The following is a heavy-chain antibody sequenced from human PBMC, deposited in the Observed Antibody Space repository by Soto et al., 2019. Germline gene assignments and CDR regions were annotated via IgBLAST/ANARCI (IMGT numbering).Heavy chain of an antibody. Sequence: EVQLVESGGDVVKPGTTLRLSCEASGVSFINAWMSWVRQAPGKGLEWVGRIKSRTDGGTIEYGTTVKGSFTISREDSQITGFLQMKSLQNYDTGVYFCAVDPDYRCFANWGQGTQVTV. CDR1: GVSFINAW. V-gene: IGHV3-15*05. CDR2: IKSRTDGGTI. CDR3: AVDPDYRCFAN. J-gene: IGHJ4*02. D-gene: IGHD3-16*01.